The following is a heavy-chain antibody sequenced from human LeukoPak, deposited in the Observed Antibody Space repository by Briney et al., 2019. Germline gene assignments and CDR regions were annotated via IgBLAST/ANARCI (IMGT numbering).Heavy chain of an antibody. Sequence: PSETLSLTCTVSGGSISSYYWRWIRQPAGKGLEWIGYIYYSGSTNYNPSLKSRVTISVDTSKNQFSLKLSSVTAADTAVYYCARGMYRDWAPFDYWGQGTLVTVSS. V-gene: IGHV4-59*01. CDR2: IYYSGST. CDR1: GGSISSYY. CDR3: ARGMYRDWAPFDY. D-gene: IGHD3/OR15-3a*01. J-gene: IGHJ4*02.